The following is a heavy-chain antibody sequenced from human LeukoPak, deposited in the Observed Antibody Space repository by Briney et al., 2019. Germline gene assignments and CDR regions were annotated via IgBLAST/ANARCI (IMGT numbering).Heavy chain of an antibody. D-gene: IGHD2/OR15-2a*01. Sequence: SVKVSCKASGGTFSSYAISWVRQAPGQGLEWMGRIIPILGIANYAQKFRGRVTITADKSTSTAYMELSSLRSEDTAVYYCARVHFSRGKQEWGQGTLVTVSS. V-gene: IGHV1-69*04. J-gene: IGHJ4*02. CDR3: ARVHFSRGKQE. CDR2: IIPILGIA. CDR1: GGTFSSYA.